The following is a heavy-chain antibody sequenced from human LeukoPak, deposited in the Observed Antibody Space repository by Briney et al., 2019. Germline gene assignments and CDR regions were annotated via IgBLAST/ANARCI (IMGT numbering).Heavy chain of an antibody. D-gene: IGHD2-2*01. CDR3: ARDGANCSSTSCYVRWVGWFDP. CDR1: GGTFSSYA. CDR2: IIPIFGTA. Sequence: SVKVSCKASGGTFSSYAISWVRQAPGQGLEWMGGIIPIFGTANYAQKFQGRVTITADESTSTAYMELSSLRSEDTAVYYCARDGANCSSTSCYVRWVGWFDPWGQGTLVTVSS. V-gene: IGHV1-69*13. J-gene: IGHJ5*02.